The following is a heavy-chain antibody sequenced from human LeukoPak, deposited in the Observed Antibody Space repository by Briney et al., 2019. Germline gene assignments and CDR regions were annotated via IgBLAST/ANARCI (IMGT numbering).Heavy chain of an antibody. CDR1: GFTFSSYG. CDR3: AKDYRDIAVARFDY. J-gene: IGHJ4*02. Sequence: GGSLRLSCAASGFTFSSYGMRWVRQAPGKGLEWVAVIWYDGSNKYYADSVKGRFTISRDNSKNTLYLQMNSLRAEDTAVYYCAKDYRDIAVARFDYWGQGTLVTVSP. D-gene: IGHD6-19*01. CDR2: IWYDGSNK. V-gene: IGHV3-33*06.